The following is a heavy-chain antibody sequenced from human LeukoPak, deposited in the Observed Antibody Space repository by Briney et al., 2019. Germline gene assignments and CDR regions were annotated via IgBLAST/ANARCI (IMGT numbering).Heavy chain of an antibody. D-gene: IGHD3-22*01. CDR3: ARDRARVTGSGYYDY. V-gene: IGHV3-7*01. J-gene: IGHJ4*02. CDR2: IDPDGSHK. CDR1: GFTFTRFW. Sequence: GGSLRLSCGASGFTFTRFWMNWVRQAPGRGLEWVANIDPDGSHKYYVDSVKGRFTISRDNAKNSLYLQMNSLRAEDTAVYYCARDRARVTGSGYYDYWGQGTLVTVSS.